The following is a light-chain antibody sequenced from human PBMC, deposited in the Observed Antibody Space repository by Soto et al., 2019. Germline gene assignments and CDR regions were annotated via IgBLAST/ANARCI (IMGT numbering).Light chain of an antibody. V-gene: IGKV3-15*01. CDR2: GAS. J-gene: IGKJ1*01. CDR1: QSVSSS. Sequence: EIVMTQSPATLSVSPGERATLSSRASQSVSSSVAWYQQRPGQAPRLLIFGASFRATGIPAGFSGSGSGTEFTLTISRLEPEDFAVYYCQQYGSSPRTFGQGTKVEIK. CDR3: QQYGSSPRT.